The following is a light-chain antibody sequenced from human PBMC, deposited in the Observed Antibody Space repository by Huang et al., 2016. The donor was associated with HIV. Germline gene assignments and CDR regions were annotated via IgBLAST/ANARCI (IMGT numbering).Light chain of an antibody. CDR1: QSVGSI. Sequence: DTVMTPTPATLSVSTGARATLPCRASQSVGSILAWFQQKAGQAPRLLIHGASTRATGIPARFSGSGSGTEFTLTISSLQSEDFAVYYCQQYNNWPYTFGQGTKLEIK. V-gene: IGKV3-15*01. J-gene: IGKJ2*01. CDR3: QQYNNWPYT. CDR2: GAS.